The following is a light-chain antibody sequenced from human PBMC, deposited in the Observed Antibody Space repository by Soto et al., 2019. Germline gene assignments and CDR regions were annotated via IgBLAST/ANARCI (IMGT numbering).Light chain of an antibody. V-gene: IGLV1-51*01. J-gene: IGLJ1*01. CDR2: DND. CDR3: GTWDSSLSVYV. Sequence: QSVLTQPPSVSAAPGQKVTISCSGSSANIENNYVSWYQHLPGTAPQLLIYDNDKRPSGIPYRISGSKSGTSATLDIIGLQSGDEADYYCGTWDSSLSVYVFGTGTKLTVL. CDR1: SANIENNY.